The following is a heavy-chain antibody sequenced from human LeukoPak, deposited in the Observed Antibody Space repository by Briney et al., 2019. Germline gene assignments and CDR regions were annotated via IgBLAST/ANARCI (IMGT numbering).Heavy chain of an antibody. CDR1: GFNVYGYS. V-gene: IGHV3-23*01. CDR2: TGGSDDNT. Sequence: GGSLRLSSEGPGFNVYGYSISWVLQAPGKGLEWVAVTGGSDDNTHYADSVKGRFTISRDNSANRLFLQMHSLRPDDSARYYCTRDLMTGFSSGWYFAYWGQGTLVTVSS. CDR3: TRDLMTGFSSGWYFAY. J-gene: IGHJ4*02. D-gene: IGHD6-19*01.